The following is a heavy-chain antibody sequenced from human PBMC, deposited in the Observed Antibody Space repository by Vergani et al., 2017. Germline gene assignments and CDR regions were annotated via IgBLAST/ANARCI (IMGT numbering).Heavy chain of an antibody. Sequence: EVQLVESGGGLVQPGGSLRLSCAASGFTFSSYEMNWVRQAPGKGLEWVSYISSSGSTIYYADSVKGRFTISRDNAKNSLYLQMNSLRAEDTAVYYCAKDTLIVGATGGFAYWGQGTLVTVSS. CDR3: AKDTLIVGATGGFAY. CDR2: ISSSGSTI. CDR1: GFTFSSYE. J-gene: IGHJ4*02. V-gene: IGHV3-48*03. D-gene: IGHD1-26*01.